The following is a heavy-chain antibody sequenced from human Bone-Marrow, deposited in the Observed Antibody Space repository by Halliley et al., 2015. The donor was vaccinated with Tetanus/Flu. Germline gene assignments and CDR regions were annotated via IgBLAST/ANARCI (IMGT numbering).Heavy chain of an antibody. J-gene: IGHJ6*02. Sequence: TLSLTCTVSGGSISSHYWSWIRQPPGKGLEWIGHVFYSGDTNYNPSLKSRVTILLDTSKNQFSLKLSSVTAADTAVYYCASLRPTEFVEDHYHGLDVWGQGTTVTV. CDR2: VFYSGDT. V-gene: IGHV4-59*08. D-gene: IGHD3-10*01. CDR3: ASLRPTEFVEDHYHGLDV. CDR1: GGSISSHY.